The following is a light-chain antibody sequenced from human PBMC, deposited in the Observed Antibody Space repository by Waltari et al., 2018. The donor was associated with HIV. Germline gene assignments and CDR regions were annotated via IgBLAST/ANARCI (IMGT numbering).Light chain of an antibody. J-gene: IGLJ3*02. Sequence: QSALTQPPPASGSPGQSVTVSCTATTSDIGGYNYVSWYQQHPGKAPKLIIYEVTKRPSGVPDRFSGSKSGNTASLTVSGLQAEDEADYYCSSYAGTNKVFGGGTKLTVL. CDR2: EVT. V-gene: IGLV2-8*01. CDR3: SSYAGTNKV. CDR1: TSDIGGYNY.